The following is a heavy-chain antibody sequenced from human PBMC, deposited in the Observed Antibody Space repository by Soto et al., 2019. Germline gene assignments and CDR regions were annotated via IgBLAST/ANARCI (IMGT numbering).Heavy chain of an antibody. Sequence: QVQLVQSGAEVKKPGSSVKVSCKASGGTFSSYAISWVRPAHGQGLEWMGGIIPIFGTANYAQKFQGRVTIHADESTSTAYMELSSLSSEDTAVYYCASTPTYSGSYSYYFDYWCQGTLVTVSS. CDR2: IIPIFGTA. J-gene: IGHJ4*02. V-gene: IGHV1-69*01. D-gene: IGHD1-26*01. CDR1: GGTFSSYA. CDR3: ASTPTYSGSYSYYFDY.